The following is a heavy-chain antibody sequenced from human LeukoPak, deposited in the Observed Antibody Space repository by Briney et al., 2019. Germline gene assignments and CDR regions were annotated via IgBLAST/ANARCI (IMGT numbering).Heavy chain of an antibody. Sequence: ASVKVSCKASGGTFSSYAISWVRQAPGQRLEWMGWINAGNGNTKYSQKFQGRVTITRDTSASTAYMELSSLRSEDTAVYYCARELIAAATYYYYYYGMDVWGQGTTVTVSS. V-gene: IGHV1-3*01. J-gene: IGHJ6*02. D-gene: IGHD6-13*01. CDR1: GGTFSSYA. CDR3: ARELIAAATYYYYYYGMDV. CDR2: INAGNGNT.